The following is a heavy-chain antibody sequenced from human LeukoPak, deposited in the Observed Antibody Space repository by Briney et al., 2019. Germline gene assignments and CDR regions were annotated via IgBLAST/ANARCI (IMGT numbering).Heavy chain of an antibody. V-gene: IGHV4-39*07. J-gene: IGHJ3*02. CDR3: ARARIAAAGIIAFDI. CDR1: GGSISSSSYY. D-gene: IGHD6-13*01. CDR2: IYYSGST. Sequence: SETLSLTCTVSGGSISSSSYYWGWLRQPPGKGLEWIGSIYYSGSTYYNPSLKSRVTISVDTSKNQFSLKLSSVTAADTAVYYCARARIAAAGIIAFDIWGQGTMVTVSS.